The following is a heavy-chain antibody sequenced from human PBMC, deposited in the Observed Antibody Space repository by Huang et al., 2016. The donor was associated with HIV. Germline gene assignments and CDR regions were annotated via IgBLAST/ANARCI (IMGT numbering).Heavy chain of an antibody. CDR2: ISYDGSNK. J-gene: IGHJ4*02. D-gene: IGHD6-13*01. V-gene: IGHV3-30*18. CDR3: AKGPMGGDSSSSGYAY. Sequence: QVQLVESGGGVVQPGRSLRLSCAASGFTFSSYGRHWVRQAPGKGLEWVAVISYDGSNKYYADSVEGRFTISRDNSKNTLYLQMNSLRAEDTAVYYCAKGPMGGDSSSSGYAYWGQGTLVTVSS. CDR1: GFTFSSYG.